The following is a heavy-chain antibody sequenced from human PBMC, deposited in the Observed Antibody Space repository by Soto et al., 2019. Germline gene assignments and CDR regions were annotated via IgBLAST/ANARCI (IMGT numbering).Heavy chain of an antibody. Sequence: EVQLLESGGGLVQPGGSLRLSCAASGFTFSNYAMSCVRQAPGEGLEWVSVISGNGGSTFYADSVKGRFAISRDNSKNTLYLQMNSLRAEDTAVYYCAKDVSDTYYYGMDVWGQGTTVTVSS. CDR2: ISGNGGST. CDR3: AKDVSDTYYYGMDV. D-gene: IGHD3-22*01. J-gene: IGHJ6*02. CDR1: GFTFSNYA. V-gene: IGHV3-23*01.